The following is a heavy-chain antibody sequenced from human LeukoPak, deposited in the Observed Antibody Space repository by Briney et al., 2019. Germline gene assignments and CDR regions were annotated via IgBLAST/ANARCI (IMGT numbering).Heavy chain of an antibody. CDR2: IYYSGST. Sequence: SETLSLTCTVSGGSISSYYWSWIRQPPGKGLEWIGYIYYSGSTNYNPSLKSRVTISVDTSKNQFSLKLNSVTAADTAVYYCARHQYRRDAFDIWGQGTMVTVSS. CDR1: GGSISSYY. D-gene: IGHD3-16*02. J-gene: IGHJ3*02. V-gene: IGHV4-59*08. CDR3: ARHQYRRDAFDI.